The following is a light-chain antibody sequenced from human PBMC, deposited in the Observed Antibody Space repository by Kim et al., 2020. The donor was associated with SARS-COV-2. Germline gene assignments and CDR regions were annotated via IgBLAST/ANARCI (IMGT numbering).Light chain of an antibody. CDR2: LGS. CDR1: QNLLHSNGYNY. J-gene: IGKJ1*01. V-gene: IGKV2-28*01. Sequence: DIVMTQSPLSLSVTPGEPASISCRSSQNLLHSNGYNYLDWYLQKPGQSPQLLIYLGSNRASGVPDRFSGSGSGTDFTLKISRVEAEDVGVYYCMQGINTRTFGQGTKVDIK. CDR3: MQGINTRT.